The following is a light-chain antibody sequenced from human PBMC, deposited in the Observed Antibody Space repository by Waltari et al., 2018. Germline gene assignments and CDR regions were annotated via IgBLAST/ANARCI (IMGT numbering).Light chain of an antibody. CDR3: QSGDSSGTSWV. J-gene: IGLJ3*02. CDR2: KDT. Sequence: YELKQPPSVSVSPGQTARITCSGDAFPNQYPSWCQQKPGQAPVVVIYKDTERPSGIPERFSGSSSGTTVTLTISGVQAEDAADYYCQSGDSSGTSWVFGGGTKLTVL. V-gene: IGLV3-25*03. CDR1: AFPNQY.